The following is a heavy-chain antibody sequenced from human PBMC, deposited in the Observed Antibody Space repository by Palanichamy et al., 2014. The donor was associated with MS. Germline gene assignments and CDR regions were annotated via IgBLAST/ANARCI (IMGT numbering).Heavy chain of an antibody. D-gene: IGHD3-3*01. J-gene: IGHJ4*02. CDR2: ILHSGTT. Sequence: QVQLAGVGPRTGEASETLSLTCAVSGYSISSGYYWGCIRQPPGKGLEWIGSILHSGTTYYNPSLKSRVTISVDTSKNQFSLKLKSVTAADTAFYYCVRLPPTTGYDFWSGSHDYWGQGTLVTVSS. CDR3: VRLPPTTGYDFWSGSHDY. V-gene: IGHV4-38-2*01. CDR1: GYSISSGYY.